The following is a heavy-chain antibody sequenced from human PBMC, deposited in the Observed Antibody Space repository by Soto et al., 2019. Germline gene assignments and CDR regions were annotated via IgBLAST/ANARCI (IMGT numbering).Heavy chain of an antibody. CDR1: GGTFSSYA. D-gene: IGHD3-3*01. V-gene: IGHV1-69*13. CDR3: ARTSITIFGVVTTSPPYYYGMDV. Sequence: SVKVSCKASGGTFSSYAISWVRQAPGQGLEWMGGIIPIFGTANYAQKFQGRVTITADESTSTAYMELSSLRSEDTAVYYCARTSITIFGVVTTSPPYYYGMDVWGQGTTVTV. J-gene: IGHJ6*02. CDR2: IIPIFGTA.